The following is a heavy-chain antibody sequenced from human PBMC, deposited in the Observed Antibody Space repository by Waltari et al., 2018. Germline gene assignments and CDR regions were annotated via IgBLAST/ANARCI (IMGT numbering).Heavy chain of an antibody. CDR2: IYITVSTI. CDR3: ARGYRKAFDI. J-gene: IGHJ3*02. V-gene: IGHV3-48*04. CDR1: GCTLSDFS. Sequence: EVKLVESGGGLVPPGGCLSLPWAASGCTLSDFSMNWVRQAPGKGLEWVSYIYITVSTIYYADSVKGRFTISRDNAQNSLYLQMNSLRADDTAVYYCARGYRKAFDIWGQGTMVTVSS. D-gene: IGHD5-12*01.